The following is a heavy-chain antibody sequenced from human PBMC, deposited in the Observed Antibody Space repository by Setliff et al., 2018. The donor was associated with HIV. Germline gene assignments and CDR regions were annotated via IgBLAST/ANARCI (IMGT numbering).Heavy chain of an antibody. CDR1: GGSISSGTW. V-gene: IGHV4-4*07. Sequence: SETLSLTCAVSGGSISSGTWWSWIRQTAGKGLEWIGRLYSGGTTNYNPSLKNRLTMSVDTSNNKFSLKLNSVTAADTAVYYCARDRDRKDTTYVRFDYWGHGILVTVSS. J-gene: IGHJ4*01. D-gene: IGHD4-17*01. CDR3: ARDRDRKDTTYVRFDY. CDR2: LYSGGTT.